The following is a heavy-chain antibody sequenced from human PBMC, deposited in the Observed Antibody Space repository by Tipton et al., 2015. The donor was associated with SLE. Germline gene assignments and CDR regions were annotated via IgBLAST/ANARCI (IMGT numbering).Heavy chain of an antibody. CDR1: GVSISSTNSY. J-gene: IGHJ4*02. CDR3: ARRDRWLRSPLY. D-gene: IGHD3-16*01. CDR2: NYYAGST. Sequence: TLSLTCTVSGVSISSTNSYWDWLRQPPGRGLEWIGTNYYAGSTYCSPSLKSRVTITLDTSKNHLSLKLSSVTAADTAVYYCARRDRWLRSPLYWGQGTLVTVSS. V-gene: IGHV4-39*07.